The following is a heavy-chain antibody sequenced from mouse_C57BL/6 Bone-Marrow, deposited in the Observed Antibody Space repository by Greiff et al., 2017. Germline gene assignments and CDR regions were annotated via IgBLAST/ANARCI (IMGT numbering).Heavy chain of an antibody. Sequence: EVKLVESGEGLVKPGGSLKLSCAASGFTFSSYAMSWVRQTPEKRLEWVAYISSGGDYIYYADTVKGRFTISRDNARNTLYLQMSSLKSEDTAMYYCTREDYGPYYYAMDYWGQGTSVTVSS. D-gene: IGHD1-1*02. J-gene: IGHJ4*01. V-gene: IGHV5-9-1*02. CDR3: TREDYGPYYYAMDY. CDR1: GFTFSSYA. CDR2: ISSGGDYI.